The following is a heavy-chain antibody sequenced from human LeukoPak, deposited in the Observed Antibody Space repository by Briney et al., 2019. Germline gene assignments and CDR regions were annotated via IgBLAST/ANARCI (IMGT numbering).Heavy chain of an antibody. CDR2: ISSSGSTI. J-gene: IGHJ4*02. V-gene: IGHV3-11*04. Sequence: GGSLRLSCAASGFTFSDYYMSWIRQAPGKGLEWVSYISSSGSTIYYADSVKGRFTISRDNAKNSLYLQMNSLRAEDTAVYYCALLKAVPSYFDSSDPDYWGQGTLVTVSS. CDR1: GFTFSDYY. CDR3: ALLKAVPSYFDSSDPDY. D-gene: IGHD3-22*01.